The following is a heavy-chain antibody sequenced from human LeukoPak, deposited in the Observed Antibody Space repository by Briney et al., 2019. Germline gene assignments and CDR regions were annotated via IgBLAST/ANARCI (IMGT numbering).Heavy chain of an antibody. Sequence: PGGSLRLSCAASGFTVSINYMSWVRQAPGKGLEWVSLIYSGGSTYYADSVKGRFTISRDNSKNTLYLQMNSLRAEDTAVYYCAREAVTTRGYYFDYWGQGTLVTVSS. J-gene: IGHJ4*02. CDR2: IYSGGST. CDR3: AREAVTTRGYYFDY. D-gene: IGHD4-17*01. CDR1: GFTVSINY. V-gene: IGHV3-66*01.